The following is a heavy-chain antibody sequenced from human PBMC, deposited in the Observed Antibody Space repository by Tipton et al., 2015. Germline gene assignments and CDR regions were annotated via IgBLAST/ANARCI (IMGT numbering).Heavy chain of an antibody. V-gene: IGHV3-9*01. CDR3: ARWGYCSGGRCHYYYGMDV. Sequence: SLRLSCVASGFNFDDYAMYWVRQPPGKGLEWVSGISWNSISIGYANSVKGRFTISRDNVKNTLYLQMNSLRAEDTAVYYCARWGYCSGGRCHYYYGMDVWGQGTTVTVSS. D-gene: IGHD2-15*01. CDR2: ISWNSISI. CDR1: GFNFDDYA. J-gene: IGHJ6*02.